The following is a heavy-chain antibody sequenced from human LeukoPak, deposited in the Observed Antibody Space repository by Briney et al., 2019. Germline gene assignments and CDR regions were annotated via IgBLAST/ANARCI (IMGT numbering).Heavy chain of an antibody. V-gene: IGHV4-31*11. J-gene: IGHJ1*01. CDR2: IYYSGST. Sequence: SETLSLTCAVSGESFSGNFWTWIRQHPGKGLEWIGYIYYSGSTYYNPSLKSRVTISVDTSKNQFSLKLSSVTAADTAVYYCAADLPNYYDRRYFQHWGQGTLVTVSS. CDR1: GESFSGNF. CDR3: AADLPNYYDRRYFQH. D-gene: IGHD3-22*01.